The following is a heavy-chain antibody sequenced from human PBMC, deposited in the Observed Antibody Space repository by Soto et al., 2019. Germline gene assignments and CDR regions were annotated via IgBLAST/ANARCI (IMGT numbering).Heavy chain of an antibody. D-gene: IGHD3-10*01. V-gene: IGHV3-30*18. CDR2: ISYDGSNK. J-gene: IGHJ5*02. CDR1: GFTFSSYG. CDR3: AKDRGSSDGNWFDP. Sequence: GGSLRLSCAASGFTFSSYGMHWVRQAPGKGLEWVAVISYDGSNKYYADSVKGRFTISRDNSKNTLYLQMNSLRAEDTAVYYCAKDRGSSDGNWFDPWGQGTLVTSPQ.